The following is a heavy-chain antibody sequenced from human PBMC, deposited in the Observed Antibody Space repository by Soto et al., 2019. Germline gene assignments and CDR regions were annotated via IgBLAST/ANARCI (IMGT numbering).Heavy chain of an antibody. V-gene: IGHV3-23*01. CDR1: GFTFSSYA. CDR3: AKPTLGYYYYGMDV. CDR2: ISGSGGST. Sequence: PGGSLRLSCAASGFTFSSYAMSWVRQAPGKGLEWVSAISGSGGSTYYADSVKGRFTISRDNSKNTLYLQMNSLRAEDTAVYYCAKPTLGYYYYGMDVWGQGTTVTVSS. J-gene: IGHJ6*02.